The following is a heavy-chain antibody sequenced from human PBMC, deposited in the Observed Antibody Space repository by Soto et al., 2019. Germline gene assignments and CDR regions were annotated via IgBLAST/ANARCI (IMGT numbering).Heavy chain of an antibody. D-gene: IGHD2-2*01. J-gene: IGHJ5*02. CDR1: GGSFSGYY. CDR3: AREGCSSTSCYYLNWFDP. V-gene: IGHV4-34*01. CDR2: INHSGST. Sequence: SETLSLTCAVYGGSFSGYYWSWIRQPPGKGLEWIGEINHSGSTNYNPSLKSRVTISVDTSKNQFSLKLSSVTAADTAVYYCAREGCSSTSCYYLNWFDPWGQGTLVTVSS.